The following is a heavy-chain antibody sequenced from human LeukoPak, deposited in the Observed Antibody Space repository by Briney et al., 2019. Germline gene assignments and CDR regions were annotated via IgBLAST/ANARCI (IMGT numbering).Heavy chain of an antibody. V-gene: IGHV4-34*01. D-gene: IGHD6-13*01. CDR1: GGPFSGYY. Sequence: SETLSLTCAVYGGPFSGYYWSWIRQPPGKGLEWIGEINHSGSTNYNPSLKSRVTISVDTSKNQFSLKLSSVTAADTAVYYCARRKGSSSWYLSPWGQGTLVTVSS. CDR3: ARRKGSSSWYLSP. CDR2: INHSGST. J-gene: IGHJ4*02.